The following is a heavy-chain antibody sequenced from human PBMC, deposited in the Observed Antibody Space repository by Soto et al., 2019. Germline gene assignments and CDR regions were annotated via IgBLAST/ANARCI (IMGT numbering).Heavy chain of an antibody. CDR1: GFTVGSNY. CDR3: ARGWDGSGWFDP. Sequence: EVQLAESGGGLIQHGGSLRLSCAASGFTVGSNYMTWVRQAPGKGLEWVSVIHSGGTTYYADSVKGRFTISRDNSKNTLYLQMNSLRGEDTAVYYCARGWDGSGWFDPWGQGTLVTVSS. CDR2: IHSGGTT. D-gene: IGHD3-10*01. V-gene: IGHV3-53*01. J-gene: IGHJ5*02.